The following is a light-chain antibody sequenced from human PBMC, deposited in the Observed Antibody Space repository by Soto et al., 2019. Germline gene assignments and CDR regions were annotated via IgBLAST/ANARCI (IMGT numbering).Light chain of an antibody. CDR3: QHCGSSPWT. CDR1: QSISGTY. V-gene: IGKV3-20*01. Sequence: DTGLTRSAGTRSLTSGRRATLSCRSSQSISGTYLAWYQQKPGQSPRLLIYSASTRAPGIPDRFSGSGSGTDFTLTISRLEPEDFAAYYCQHCGSSPWTFGRGTKVDIK. CDR2: SAS. J-gene: IGKJ1*01.